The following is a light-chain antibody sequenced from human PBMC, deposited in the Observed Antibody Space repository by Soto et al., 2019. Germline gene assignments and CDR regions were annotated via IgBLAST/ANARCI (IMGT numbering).Light chain of an antibody. CDR3: QQTYSTPPT. CDR1: QSITSY. Sequence: DIQMTQSPSSLSASVGDRVTITCRASQSITSYLNWYQHKPGKAPKLLIFAASSLQSGVPSRFSGRGSGTAFTLTISSLQPEDVATYCCQQTYSTPPTFGQGTKLEIK. V-gene: IGKV1-39*01. CDR2: AAS. J-gene: IGKJ2*01.